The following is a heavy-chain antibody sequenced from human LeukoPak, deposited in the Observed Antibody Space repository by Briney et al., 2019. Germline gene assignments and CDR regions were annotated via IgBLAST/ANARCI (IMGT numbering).Heavy chain of an antibody. J-gene: IGHJ4*02. V-gene: IGHV1-69*13. CDR3: ARGVGVGASFDY. D-gene: IGHD1-26*01. CDR1: GYTFTSNA. CDR2: IIPIFGTA. Sequence: ASVKVSCKASGYTFTSNAISWVRQAPGQGLEWMGGIIPIFGTANYAQKFQGRVTITADESTSTAYMELSSLRSEDTAVYYCARGVGVGASFDYWGQGTLVTVSS.